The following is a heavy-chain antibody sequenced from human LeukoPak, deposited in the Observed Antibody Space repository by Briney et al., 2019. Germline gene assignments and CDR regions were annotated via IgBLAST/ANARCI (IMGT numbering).Heavy chain of an antibody. D-gene: IGHD6-13*01. V-gene: IGHV4-30-2*01. J-gene: IGHJ4*02. CDR1: GGSISSGGYS. Sequence: SETLSLTCAVSGGSISSGGYSWSWIRQPPGKGLEWIGYIYHSGSTYYNPSLKSRVTISVDWSKNQFSLKLSSVTAADTAVYYCARSAGYSSSWPLYYFDYWGQGTLVTVSS. CDR3: ARSAGYSSSWPLYYFDY. CDR2: IYHSGST.